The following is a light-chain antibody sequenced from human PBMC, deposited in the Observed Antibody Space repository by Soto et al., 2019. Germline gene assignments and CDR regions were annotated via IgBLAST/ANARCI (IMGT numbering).Light chain of an antibody. V-gene: IGLV2-8*01. CDR3: SSYAGSNIVV. CDR2: EVT. J-gene: IGLJ2*01. Sequence: QSALTQPPSASGSPGQSVTISCTGTSSDVGGYNYVSWYQQHPGKVPKLMIYEVTKRPSGVPDRFSGSKSGNTASLTVSGLQAEDEAYYYCSSYAGSNIVVFGGGTKVTVL. CDR1: SSDVGGYNY.